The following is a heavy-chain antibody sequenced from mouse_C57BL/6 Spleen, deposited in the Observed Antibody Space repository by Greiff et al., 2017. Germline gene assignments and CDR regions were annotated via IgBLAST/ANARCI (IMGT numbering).Heavy chain of an antibody. D-gene: IGHD2-1*01. Sequence: VQLQQPGAELVMPGASVKLSCKASGYTFTSYWMHWVKQRPGQGLEWIGEIDPSDSYTNYNQKFKGKSTLTVDKSSSTAYMQLSSLTTEDSAVYYCARGGNYVYWGQGTTLTVSS. V-gene: IGHV1-69*01. J-gene: IGHJ2*01. CDR2: IDPSDSYT. CDR3: ARGGNYVY. CDR1: GYTFTSYW.